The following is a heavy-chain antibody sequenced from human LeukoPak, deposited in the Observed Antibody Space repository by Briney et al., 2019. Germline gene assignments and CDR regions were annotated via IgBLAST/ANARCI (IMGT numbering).Heavy chain of an antibody. CDR1: GFTFSSYA. V-gene: IGHV3-23*01. CDR3: AKGRDYDFWSGYTYYFDY. D-gene: IGHD3-3*01. J-gene: IGHJ4*02. CDR2: IIGSGGST. Sequence: PGGSLRLSCAASGFTFSSYAMSWVRQAPGKGLEWVSAIIGSGGSTYYADSVKGRFTISRDNSKNTLYLQMNSLRAEDTAVYYCAKGRDYDFWSGYTYYFDYWGQGTLVTVPS.